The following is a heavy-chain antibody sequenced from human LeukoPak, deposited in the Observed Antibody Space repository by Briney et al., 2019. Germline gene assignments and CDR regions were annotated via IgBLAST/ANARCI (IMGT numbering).Heavy chain of an antibody. V-gene: IGHV3-48*03. CDR1: GFTFSSYE. CDR2: TSSSGTTI. J-gene: IGHJ4*02. CDR3: ARDVHPRGYSYGD. D-gene: IGHD5-18*01. Sequence: GGSLRLSCAASGFTFSSYEMNWVRQAPGKGLEWVSYTSSSGTTIYYAASVKGRFTISRDNAKNSLYLQMNSLRAEDTAVYYCARDVHPRGYSYGDWGQGTLVTVSS.